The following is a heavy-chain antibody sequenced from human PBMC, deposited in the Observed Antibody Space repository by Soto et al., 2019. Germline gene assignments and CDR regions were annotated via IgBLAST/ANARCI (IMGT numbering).Heavy chain of an antibody. CDR1: GGTFSSYA. V-gene: IGHV1-69*06. Sequence: GASVKVSCKVSGGTFSSYAISWVRQAPGQGLEWMGGIIPIYGTANYAQKFQGRVTITADKSTSTAYMELSSLRSEDTAVYYCARDLGRGGGRAGFDYWGQGTLVTVSS. J-gene: IGHJ4*02. CDR3: ARDLGRGGGRAGFDY. CDR2: IIPIYGTA. D-gene: IGHD1-26*01.